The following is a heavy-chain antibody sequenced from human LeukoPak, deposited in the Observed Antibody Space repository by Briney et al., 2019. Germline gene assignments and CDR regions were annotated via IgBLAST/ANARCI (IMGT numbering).Heavy chain of an antibody. Sequence: SVKVSCKASGGTFSSYAISWVRQAPGQGLEWMGGIIPIFGTANYAQKFQGRVTITADESTSTAYMELSSLRSEDTAVYYCARKVAATGYFDYWGQGTLVIVSS. D-gene: IGHD2-15*01. CDR2: IIPIFGTA. CDR1: GGTFSSYA. V-gene: IGHV1-69*13. J-gene: IGHJ4*02. CDR3: ARKVAATGYFDY.